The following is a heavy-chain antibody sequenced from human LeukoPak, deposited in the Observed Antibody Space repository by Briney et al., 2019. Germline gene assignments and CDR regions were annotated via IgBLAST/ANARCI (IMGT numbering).Heavy chain of an antibody. V-gene: IGHV3-21*04. J-gene: IGHJ4*02. CDR1: GFTFSSYS. CDR3: AKGYSGYDVYFDY. D-gene: IGHD5-12*01. Sequence: PGGSLRLTCAASGFTFSSYSMNWVRQAPGKGLEWVSSISSSSSYIYYADSVKGRFTISRDNSKNTLYLQMNSLRAEDTAVYYCAKGYSGYDVYFDYWGQGTLVTVSS. CDR2: ISSSSSYI.